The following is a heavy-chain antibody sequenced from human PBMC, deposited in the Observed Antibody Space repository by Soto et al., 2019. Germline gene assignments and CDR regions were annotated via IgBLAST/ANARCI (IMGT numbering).Heavy chain of an antibody. V-gene: IGHV4-31*02. CDR2: IYHSGVT. D-gene: IGHD2-8*01. CDR1: GDSIGSGTYH. J-gene: IGHJ4*02. Sequence: SETLSLTCTVSGDSIGSGTYHWSWIRQHPGKGLEWIGYIYHSGVTHYNPSLMSRLTISVDTSKNQFSLQLRSVTAADTAVYYCARDAGPGIRYFYTAWGQGSRVTVAS. CDR3: ARDAGPGIRYFYTA.